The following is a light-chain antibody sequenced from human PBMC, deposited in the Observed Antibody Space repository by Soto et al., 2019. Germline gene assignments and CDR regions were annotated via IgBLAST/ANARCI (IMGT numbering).Light chain of an antibody. Sequence: DVVMTQSPLSLPVTLGQPASISCRSSQSLVYSDGNTYLNWFQQRPGQSPRRLIYKVSNRDSGVPDRFSGSGSGTDFTLKISRVAAEDVGVYYCMQCTHWPWTFGQGTKVEIK. V-gene: IGKV2-30*01. J-gene: IGKJ1*01. CDR2: KVS. CDR1: QSLVYSDGNTY. CDR3: MQCTHWPWT.